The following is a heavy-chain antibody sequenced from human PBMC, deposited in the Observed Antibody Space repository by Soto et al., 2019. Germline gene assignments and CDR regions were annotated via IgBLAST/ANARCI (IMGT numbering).Heavy chain of an antibody. Sequence: PGGSKPQSCRGSDFNFRRSSMNCVRQAPGKGLEWVSFSSSSRTYIYYADSVKGRFTISRDDAKNSLYLQMNSLTAEGTAVYYCARVRGANYYFDYWGQGNLVTVSA. CDR1: DFNFRRSS. D-gene: IGHD2-15*01. CDR3: ARVRGANYYFDY. J-gene: IGHJ4*02. CDR2: SSSSRTYI. V-gene: IGHV3-21*01.